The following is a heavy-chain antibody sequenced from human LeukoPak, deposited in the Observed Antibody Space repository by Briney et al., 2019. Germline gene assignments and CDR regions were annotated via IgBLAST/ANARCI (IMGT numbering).Heavy chain of an antibody. CDR3: ARERTMLVVVTPGDY. D-gene: IGHD3-22*01. Sequence: GGSLRLSCAASGFTFSSYAMHWVRQAPGKGLEWVAVISYDGSNKYYADSVKGRFTISRDNSKNTLYLQMNSLRAEDTAVYYCARERTMLVVVTPGDYWGQGTLVTVSS. CDR2: ISYDGSNK. V-gene: IGHV3-30*04. J-gene: IGHJ4*02. CDR1: GFTFSSYA.